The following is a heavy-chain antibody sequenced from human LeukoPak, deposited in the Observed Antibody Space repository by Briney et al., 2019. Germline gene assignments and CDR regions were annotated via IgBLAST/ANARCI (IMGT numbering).Heavy chain of an antibody. V-gene: IGHV1-69*01. CDR1: GGTFSSYA. Sequence: SVKVSCKASGGTFSSYAISWVRQAPGQGLEWMGGIIPIFGTANYAQKFQGRVTITADESTSTAYMELSSLRSEDTAVYYCARDPIVVVTATLLYYYYYGMDVWGQGTTVTVSS. CDR2: IIPIFGTA. J-gene: IGHJ6*02. D-gene: IGHD2-21*02. CDR3: ARDPIVVVTATLLYYYYYGMDV.